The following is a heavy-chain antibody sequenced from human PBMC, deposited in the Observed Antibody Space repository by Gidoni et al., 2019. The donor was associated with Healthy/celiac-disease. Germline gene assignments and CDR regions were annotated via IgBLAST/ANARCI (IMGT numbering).Heavy chain of an antibody. CDR2: IKTKAEGGTT. V-gene: IGHV3-15*01. D-gene: IGHD1-1*01. CDR3: TTLDGNFDR. J-gene: IGHJ2*01. CDR1: GFTFNNAW. Sequence: EVQLVESGGGLVKPGGSLSLSCAASGFTFNNAWMNWVRQAPGKGLEWVGRIKTKAEGGTTENDTPVKGRFRISRDESKNTVYLQMNSLKIEDTAVYYCTTLDGNFDRWGRGTLVTVSS.